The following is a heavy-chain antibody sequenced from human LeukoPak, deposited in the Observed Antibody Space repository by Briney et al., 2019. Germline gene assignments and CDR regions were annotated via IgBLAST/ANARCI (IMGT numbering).Heavy chain of an antibody. CDR2: ISSSSDYT. Sequence: RPGGSLRLSCAASGFTFSDYHLSWIRQAPGKGLEWVSYISSSSDYTNYADSVKGRFTISRDNAKNSLFLQMNSLRDDDTAMYYCARDTSRGAHVSGAPAYWGQGILVTVSS. CDR1: GFTFSDYH. D-gene: IGHD3-10*01. J-gene: IGHJ4*02. V-gene: IGHV3-11*06. CDR3: ARDTSRGAHVSGAPAY.